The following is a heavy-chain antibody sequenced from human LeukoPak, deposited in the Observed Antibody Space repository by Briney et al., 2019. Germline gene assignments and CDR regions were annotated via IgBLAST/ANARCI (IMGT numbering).Heavy chain of an antibody. J-gene: IGHJ4*02. V-gene: IGHV1-18*01. Sequence: GASVKVSCKASGYTFTSYGISWVRQAPGQGLEWMGWISAYNGNTNYAQKLQGRVTMTTDTSTSTAYMELRSLRSDDTAVYYCARVEYSGHDSHPDFDYWGQGTLVTVSS. CDR3: ARVEYSGHDSHPDFDY. CDR1: GYTFTSYG. CDR2: ISAYNGNT. D-gene: IGHD5-12*01.